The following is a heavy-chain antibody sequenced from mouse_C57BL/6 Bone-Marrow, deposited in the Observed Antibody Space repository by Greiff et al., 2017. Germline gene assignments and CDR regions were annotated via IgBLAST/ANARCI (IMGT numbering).Heavy chain of an antibody. Sequence: VQLQQSGAELVRPGASVKLSCTASGFNIKDDYMHWVKQRPEQGLEWIGWIDPENGDTEYASKFQGKATITADTSSNTAYLQLSSLTSEDTAVYYCTPSTTPFAYWGQGTRVTVSA. CDR3: TPSTTPFAY. V-gene: IGHV14-4*01. J-gene: IGHJ3*01. CDR1: GFNIKDDY. CDR2: IDPENGDT. D-gene: IGHD6-1*01.